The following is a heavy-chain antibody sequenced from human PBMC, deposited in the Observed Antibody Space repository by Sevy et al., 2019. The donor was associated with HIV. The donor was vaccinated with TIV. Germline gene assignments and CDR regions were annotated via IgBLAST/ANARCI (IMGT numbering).Heavy chain of an antibody. CDR2: ISSSSYI. CDR1: GFTFSSYS. CDR3: ARDGGAPVRDWFDP. Sequence: GGSLRLSCAASGFTFSSYSMNWVRQAPGKGLEWVSSISSSSYIYYADSVKGRFTISRDNAKNSLYLQMNSLRAEDTAVYYCARDGGAPVRDWFDPWGQGTLVTVSS. D-gene: IGHD3-16*01. J-gene: IGHJ5*02. V-gene: IGHV3-21*01.